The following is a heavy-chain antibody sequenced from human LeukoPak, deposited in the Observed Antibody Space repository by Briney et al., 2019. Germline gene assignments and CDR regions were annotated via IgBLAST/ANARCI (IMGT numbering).Heavy chain of an antibody. CDR1: GFTSSSYG. Sequence: PGGSLRLSCAASGFTSSSYGMHWVRQAPGKGLEWVAVIWYDGSNKYYADSVKGRFTISRDNSKNTLYLQMNSLRAEDTAVYYCARRGSGSPPKYYFDYWGQGTLVTVSS. V-gene: IGHV3-33*01. J-gene: IGHJ4*02. CDR3: ARRGSGSPPKYYFDY. CDR2: IWYDGSNK. D-gene: IGHD3-10*01.